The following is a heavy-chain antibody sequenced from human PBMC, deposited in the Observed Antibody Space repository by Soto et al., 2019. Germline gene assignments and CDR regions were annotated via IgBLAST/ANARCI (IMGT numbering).Heavy chain of an antibody. CDR3: ARERGGSPYDYYYGMDV. CDR1: GGSISSGSYY. V-gene: IGHV4-61*01. Sequence: QVQLQESGPGLVKPSETLSLSCTVSGGSISSGSYYWNWIRQPPGRGLEWIGYIYYSGSTNYNPSLKSRVTISVDTSKSQLSLKLSSVTAADTAVYYWARERGGSPYDYYYGMDVWGQGTTVTVSS. CDR2: IYYSGST. J-gene: IGHJ6*02.